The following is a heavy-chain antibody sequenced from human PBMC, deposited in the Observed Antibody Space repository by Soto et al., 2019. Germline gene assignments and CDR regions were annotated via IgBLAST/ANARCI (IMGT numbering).Heavy chain of an antibody. J-gene: IGHJ4*02. D-gene: IGHD5-12*01. CDR2: IFWEDDK. CDR1: GFSLSTRGVG. V-gene: IGHV2-5*02. Sequence: QITLKESGPTLAKHTQTLTLTCSFSGFSLSTRGVGVGWIRQPPGKALQWLALIFWEDDKWYSPCLSTGLPITEDTSNNQVVIIMTNMAPVDTATYYCAHRSHGYAYYFDQWGQGTLVTVSS. CDR3: AHRSHGYAYYFDQ.